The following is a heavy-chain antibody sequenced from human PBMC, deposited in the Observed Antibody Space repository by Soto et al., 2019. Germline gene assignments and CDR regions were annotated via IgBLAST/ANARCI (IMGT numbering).Heavy chain of an antibody. CDR1: GFTFSSYS. D-gene: IGHD5-12*01. V-gene: IGHV3-21*01. CDR3: ARGLGDIVATTFFDY. J-gene: IGHJ4*02. CDR2: ISSSSSYI. Sequence: GGSLRLSGAASGFTFSSYSMNWVRQAPGKGLEWVSSISSSSSYIYYADSGKGRFTISRDNAKNSLYLQMNSLRAEDTAVYYCARGLGDIVATTFFDYWGQGTLVTVS.